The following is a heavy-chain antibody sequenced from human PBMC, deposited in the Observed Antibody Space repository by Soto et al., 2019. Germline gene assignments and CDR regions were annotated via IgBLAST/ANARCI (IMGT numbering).Heavy chain of an antibody. D-gene: IGHD1-20*01. CDR1: GGSISSVDYY. V-gene: IGHV4-30-4*01. J-gene: IGHJ6*02. CDR3: ARDLRNNWKDGGGHSYYGMHX. CDR2: IYYSGST. Sequence: SETLSLTCTVSGGSISSVDYYWSWIRQPPGKGVEGIGDIYYSGSTYYDPSLKSRVTISVDTSEDQFSLKLSSVTAADTAVYYCARDLRNNWKDGGGHSYYGMHXWGQGTTVTVS.